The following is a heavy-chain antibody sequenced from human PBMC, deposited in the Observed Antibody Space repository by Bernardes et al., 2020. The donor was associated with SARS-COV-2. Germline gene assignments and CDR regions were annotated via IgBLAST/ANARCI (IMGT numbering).Heavy chain of an antibody. CDR3: AREPTTGEFDY. CDR1: GFTFSSYC. V-gene: IGHV3-74*01. CDR2: INRDGSIS. Sequence: GGSLRLSCAASGFTFSSYCMHWVRQAPGKGLVWVARINRDGSISTYADSVKGRFTISRDNAKNTYLQMSSLRAEDTAVYYCAREPTTGEFDYWGQGTLVTVSS. D-gene: IGHD1-26*01. J-gene: IGHJ4*02.